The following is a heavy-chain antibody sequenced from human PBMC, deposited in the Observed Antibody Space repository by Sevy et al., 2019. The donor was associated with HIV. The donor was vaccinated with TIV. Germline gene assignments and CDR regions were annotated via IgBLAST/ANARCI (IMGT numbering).Heavy chain of an antibody. D-gene: IGHD5-12*01. Sequence: GGSLRLSCSASGFSFSTYSMHWVRQAPGKGLEWVAFTRYDSSNTFYADSVKGRFSISRDNSKNTLYLQMSSLRPEDTALYFCARGPEYSGYEFLIDYWGQGTLVTVSS. CDR1: GFSFSTYS. V-gene: IGHV3-30*02. CDR3: ARGPEYSGYEFLIDY. CDR2: TRYDSSNT. J-gene: IGHJ4*02.